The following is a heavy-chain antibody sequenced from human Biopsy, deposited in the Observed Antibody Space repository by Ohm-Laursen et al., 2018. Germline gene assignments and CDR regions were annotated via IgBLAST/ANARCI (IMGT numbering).Heavy chain of an antibody. Sequence: SLRLSCAASGFSFSSYWMHWVRQGPGKGLVRVSRINIDGSTTRYTDSVKGRFTISRDNAKNSLSLQMNSLRADDTAVYYCATSGAADSWGNYYGMDVWGQGTTVTVSS. CDR2: INIDGSTT. J-gene: IGHJ6*02. CDR3: ATSGAADSWGNYYGMDV. D-gene: IGHD3-16*01. V-gene: IGHV3-74*01. CDR1: GFSFSSYW.